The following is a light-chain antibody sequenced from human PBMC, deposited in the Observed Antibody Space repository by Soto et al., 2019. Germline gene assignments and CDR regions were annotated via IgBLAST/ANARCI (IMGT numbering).Light chain of an antibody. CDR1: QSVSSSY. J-gene: IGKJ1*01. V-gene: IGKV3-20*01. CDR3: QQYGSYWT. Sequence: EIVLTQSPGTLSLSPGERATLSCRSSQSVSSSYLAWYQQRPGQAPRLLIYRASSRATGIPDRFSGSGSGTDFTLTISRLEPEDFAVYHCQQYGSYWTFGQGTKVEIK. CDR2: RAS.